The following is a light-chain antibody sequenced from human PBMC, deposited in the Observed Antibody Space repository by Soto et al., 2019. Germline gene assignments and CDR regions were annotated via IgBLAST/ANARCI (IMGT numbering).Light chain of an antibody. CDR2: AAS. CDR1: QDSSSY. V-gene: IGKV1-17*03. J-gene: IGKJ4*01. Sequence: DIQMTQSPSAMSASVGDRVTITCRASQDSSSYLAWFQQKPGKVPKRLIYAASSLQSGVPARFSGSGSGTEFTLTISSLQPEDFATYYCLQHKSYPLTFGGGTKVEIK. CDR3: LQHKSYPLT.